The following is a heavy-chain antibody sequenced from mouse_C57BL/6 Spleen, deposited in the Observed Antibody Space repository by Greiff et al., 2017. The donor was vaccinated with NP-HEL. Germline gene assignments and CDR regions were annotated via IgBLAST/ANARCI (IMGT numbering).Heavy chain of an antibody. D-gene: IGHD3-1*01. CDR3: ARGGANPGFFFDY. V-gene: IGHV1-81*01. CDR2: IYPRSGNT. J-gene: IGHJ2*01. CDR1: GYTFTSYG. Sequence: VKVVESGAELARPGASVKLSCKASGYTFTSYGISWVKQRTGQGLEWIGEIYPRSGNTYYNEKFKGKATLTADKSSSTAYMELRSLTSEDSAVYFCARGGANPGFFFDYWGQGTTLTVSS.